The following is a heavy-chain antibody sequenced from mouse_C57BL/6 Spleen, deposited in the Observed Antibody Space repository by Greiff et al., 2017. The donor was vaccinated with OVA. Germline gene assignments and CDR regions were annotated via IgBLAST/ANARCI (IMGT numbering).Heavy chain of an antibody. D-gene: IGHD2-4*01. CDR2: IWTGGGT. CDR1: GFSLTSYA. V-gene: IGHV2-9-1*01. J-gene: IGHJ2*01. CDR3: AINGEINYDYDEGYFDY. Sequence: QVQLKESGPGLVAPSQSLSITCTVSGFSLTSYAISWVRQPPGQGLEWLGVIWTGGGTNYNSALKSRLSISKDNSKSQVFLKMNSLQTDDTARYYCAINGEINYDYDEGYFDYWGQGTTLTVSS.